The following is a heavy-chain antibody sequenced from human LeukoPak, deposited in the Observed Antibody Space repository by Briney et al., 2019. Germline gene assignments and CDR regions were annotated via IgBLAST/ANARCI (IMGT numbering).Heavy chain of an antibody. CDR1: AFTFSNYA. Sequence: QPGGSLRLSCAASAFTFSNYAMSWVRQAQGRGLEWVSGISGTGGGTFYAYSVKGRLTISRDNSKNTVFLQMNSLRVEDTAVYYCAKDGHYDSSGYYYFASWGQGTLVTVSS. V-gene: IGHV3-23*01. J-gene: IGHJ4*02. D-gene: IGHD3-22*01. CDR3: AKDGHYDSSGYYYFAS. CDR2: ISGTGGGT.